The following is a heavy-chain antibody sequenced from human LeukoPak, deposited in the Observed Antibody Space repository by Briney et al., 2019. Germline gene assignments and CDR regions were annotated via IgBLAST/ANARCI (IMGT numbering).Heavy chain of an antibody. V-gene: IGHV4-4*07. CDR3: ARNRYGDYLDN. D-gene: IGHD4-17*01. J-gene: IGHJ4*02. Sequence: SETLSLTCNVSSGSISGSYWSWLRQPAGKGLEWIGRIHYSGSTNYNPSLKSRVTISLDTSKNQFSLKLRSVTAADTAVYYCARNRYGDYLDNWGQGTLVTVSS. CDR2: IHYSGST. CDR1: SGSISGSY.